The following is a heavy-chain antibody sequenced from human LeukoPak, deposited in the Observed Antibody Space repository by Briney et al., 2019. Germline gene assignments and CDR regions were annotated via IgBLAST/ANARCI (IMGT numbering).Heavy chain of an antibody. D-gene: IGHD3-16*02. CDR2: INHSGST. CDR3: ARGSRYDYVWGSYRFSY. Sequence: PGGSLRLSCAASGFPFSDYYMSWIRQPPGKGLEWIGEINHSGSTNYNPSLKSRVTISVDTSKNQFSLKLSSVTAADTAVYYCARGSRYDYVWGSYRFSYWGQGTLVTVSS. V-gene: IGHV4-34*01. CDR1: GFPFSDYY. J-gene: IGHJ4*02.